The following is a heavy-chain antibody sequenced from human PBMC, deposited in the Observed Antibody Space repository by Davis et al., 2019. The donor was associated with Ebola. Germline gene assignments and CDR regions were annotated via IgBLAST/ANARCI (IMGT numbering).Heavy chain of an antibody. Sequence: SLKISCAASGFTFDDYAMHWVRQAPGKGLEWVSGISWNSGSIGYADSVKGRFTISRDNAKNSLYLQMNSLRAEDTALYYCAKDNQHQVHYYGMDVWGQGTTVTVSS. CDR1: GFTFDDYA. CDR2: ISWNSGSI. J-gene: IGHJ6*02. D-gene: IGHD6-13*01. V-gene: IGHV3-9*01. CDR3: AKDNQHQVHYYGMDV.